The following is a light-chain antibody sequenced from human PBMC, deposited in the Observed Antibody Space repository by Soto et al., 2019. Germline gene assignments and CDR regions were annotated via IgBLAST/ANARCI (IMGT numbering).Light chain of an antibody. CDR2: AAS. Sequence: DIQMTQSPSSLSAFVGDRVTITCRASQGITNYLAWYQQKPGKVPKLLIYAASTLQSAVPSRFSGSGSGTDFTLTISSLQPEDVATYYCQKYNSAPLTCGPGTKVDIK. V-gene: IGKV1-27*01. CDR1: QGITNY. J-gene: IGKJ3*01. CDR3: QKYNSAPLT.